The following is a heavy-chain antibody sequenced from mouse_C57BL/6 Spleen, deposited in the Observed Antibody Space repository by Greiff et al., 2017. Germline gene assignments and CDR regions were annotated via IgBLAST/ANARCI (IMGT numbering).Heavy chain of an antibody. V-gene: IGHV5-9*01. J-gene: IGHJ3*01. D-gene: IGHD2-5*01. CDR1: GFTFSSYT. Sequence: EVKLVESGGGLVKPGGSLKLSCAASGFTFSSYTMSWVRQTPEKRLECVATLSGGGGNTYYPDSVKGRATISSDNVKNTLYLQMSSLRSEDTALYYCARQGGYSILAWFAYWGQGTLGTVSA. CDR3: ARQGGYSILAWFAY. CDR2: LSGGGGNT.